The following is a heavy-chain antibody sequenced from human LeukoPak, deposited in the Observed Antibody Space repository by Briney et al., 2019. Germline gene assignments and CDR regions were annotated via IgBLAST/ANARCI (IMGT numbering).Heavy chain of an antibody. CDR2: ITATSLHI. D-gene: IGHD4-17*01. CDR3: ARDRAYGDYAA. J-gene: IGHJ5*02. V-gene: IGHV3-21*04. Sequence: GGSLRLSCAASGVTFSGYSMNWVRQAPGKGLEWVSAITATSLHIYYADSVKGRFTISRDNAKNSLYLQMNSLRADDTAVYYCARDRAYGDYAAWGQGTLVTVSS. CDR1: GVTFSGYS.